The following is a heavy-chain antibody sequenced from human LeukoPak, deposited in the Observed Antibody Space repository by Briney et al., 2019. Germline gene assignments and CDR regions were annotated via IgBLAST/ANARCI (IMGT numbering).Heavy chain of an antibody. CDR3: ARHQLIDWSPAVDY. D-gene: IGHD3-9*01. Sequence: SETLSLTCAVSGGSISSSNWWSWVRQPPGKGLEWIGEIYHSGSTNYNPSLKSRVTISVDMSRNQFSLRLTSVTAADTAVYYCARHQLIDWSPAVDYWGQGTLVTVSS. CDR1: GGSISSSNW. J-gene: IGHJ4*02. V-gene: IGHV4-4*02. CDR2: IYHSGST.